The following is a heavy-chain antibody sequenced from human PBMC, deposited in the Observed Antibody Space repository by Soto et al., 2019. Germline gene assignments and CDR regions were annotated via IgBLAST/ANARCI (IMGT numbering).Heavy chain of an antibody. V-gene: IGHV3-23*01. J-gene: IGHJ4*02. CDR2: ISGGGDTT. D-gene: IGHD3-10*01. Sequence: EVQLLESGGGLVQPGGSLRLSCAASGFTFNNYAMTWVRQAPGKGLEWVSAISGGGDTTYYADSVKGRFTVSRDGSKNTLYLQMSSLRAEDTALYDGEKGRGGSGSLAPSVDFWGQGTLGTVSS. CDR3: EKGRGGSGSLAPSVDF. CDR1: GFTFNNYA.